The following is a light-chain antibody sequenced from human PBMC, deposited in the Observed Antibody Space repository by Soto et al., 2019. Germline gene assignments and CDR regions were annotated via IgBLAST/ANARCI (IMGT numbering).Light chain of an antibody. CDR2: AAS. V-gene: IGKV1-39*01. CDR1: QSITSY. J-gene: IGKJ1*01. Sequence: DIQMTQSPSSLSASVADRVTITCRASQSITSYLNWYQQKPGKAPKLLIYAASSLQSGVPSRFSGSGSGTDVTLTISSLQPEDFATYYCQQSYSTPRTFGQGTKVEIK. CDR3: QQSYSTPRT.